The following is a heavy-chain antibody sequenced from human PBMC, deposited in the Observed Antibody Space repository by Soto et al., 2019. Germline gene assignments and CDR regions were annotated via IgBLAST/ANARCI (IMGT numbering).Heavy chain of an antibody. V-gene: IGHV1-8*01. D-gene: IGHD4-4*01. CDR3: ARRTVAHWYFDL. CDR1: RYTFTTYD. Sequence: QEQLVQSGAEVKKPGASVKVSCKASRYTFTTYDINWVRQATGQRLEWMGWMNGNRDNTGCAQKFEGRLTMTKDTSTSTAYMELNGLTSEDTAVYYCARRTVAHWYFDLWGRGTLVTVSS. J-gene: IGHJ2*01. CDR2: MNGNRDNT.